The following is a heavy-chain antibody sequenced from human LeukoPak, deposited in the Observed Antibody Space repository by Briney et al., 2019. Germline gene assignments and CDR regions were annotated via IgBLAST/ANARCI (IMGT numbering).Heavy chain of an antibody. V-gene: IGHV1-3*03. CDR1: GYTFTDYA. CDR2: ITTGRGDT. Sequence: ASVTVSFKASGYTFTDYALHWVRQAPGQSLEWMGWITTGRGDTQYSQEFQRRITITRDKSASTVYMDLSDLRSEDTAVYYCARGGKQWRGGNYFDSWGQGTLVAVSS. J-gene: IGHJ4*02. CDR3: ARGGKQWRGGNYFDS. D-gene: IGHD6-19*01.